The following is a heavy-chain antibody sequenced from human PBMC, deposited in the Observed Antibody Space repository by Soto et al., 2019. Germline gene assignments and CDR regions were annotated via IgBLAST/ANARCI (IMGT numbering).Heavy chain of an antibody. D-gene: IGHD2-2*03. CDR3: ARGGYCSSTSCYRFDY. CDR2: IIPIFGTA. V-gene: IGHV1-69*06. J-gene: IGHJ4*02. Sequence: SVKVSCKASGGTFSSYAISWVRQAPGQGLEWMGGIIPIFGTANYAQKFQGRVTITADKSTSTAYMELSSLRSEDTAVYYCARGGYCSSTSCYRFDYWGQGTLVTV. CDR1: GGTFSSYA.